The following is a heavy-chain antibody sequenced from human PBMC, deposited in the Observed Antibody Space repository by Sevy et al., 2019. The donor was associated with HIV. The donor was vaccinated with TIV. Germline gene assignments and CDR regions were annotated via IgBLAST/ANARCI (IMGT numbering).Heavy chain of an antibody. CDR1: GFTFSSYA. V-gene: IGHV3-23*01. J-gene: IGHJ5*02. Sequence: GGSLRLSCAASGFTFSSYAMSWVRQAPGKGLEWVSAISGSGGSTYYADSVKGRFTISRDNSKNTLYPQMNSLRAEDTAVYYCAKDSGSSGWYLNWFDPWGQGTLVTVSS. D-gene: IGHD6-19*01. CDR2: ISGSGGST. CDR3: AKDSGSSGWYLNWFDP.